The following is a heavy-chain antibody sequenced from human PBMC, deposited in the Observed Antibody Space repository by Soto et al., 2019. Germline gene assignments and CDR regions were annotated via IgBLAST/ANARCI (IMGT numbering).Heavy chain of an antibody. CDR2: ISYDGSNK. D-gene: IGHD3-22*01. Sequence: GGSMRLSCEASGFPFSSDGMHWVRQAPGKGLEWVAVISYDGSNKYYADSVKGRFTISRDNSKNTLYLQMNSLRAEDTAVYYRANDLHHYDSSGYPSLRGQGTLVTVSS. J-gene: IGHJ4*02. V-gene: IGHV3-30*18. CDR1: GFPFSSDG. CDR3: ANDLHHYDSSGYPSL.